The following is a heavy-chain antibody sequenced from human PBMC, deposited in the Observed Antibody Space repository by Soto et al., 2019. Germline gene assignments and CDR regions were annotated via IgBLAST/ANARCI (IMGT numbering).Heavy chain of an antibody. V-gene: IGHV3-66*01. J-gene: IGHJ4*02. CDR3: ARGHPGGWNYETESFDY. Sequence: GGSLRLSCAASGFTVSSNYMSWVRQAPGKGLEWVSVIYSGGSTYYADSVKGRFTISRDNSKNTLYLQMNSLRAEDTAVYYCARGHPGGWNYETESFDYWGQGTLVTVSS. CDR1: GFTVSSNY. CDR2: IYSGGST. D-gene: IGHD1-7*01.